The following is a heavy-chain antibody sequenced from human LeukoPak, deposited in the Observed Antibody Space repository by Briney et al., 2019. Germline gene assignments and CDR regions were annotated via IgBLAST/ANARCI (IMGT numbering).Heavy chain of an antibody. CDR1: GGSFSGYY. CDR3: ARRSGYSGYDSWYFDL. D-gene: IGHD5-12*01. Sequence: SETLSLTCAVYGGSFSGYYWSWIRQPPGKGLEWIGYIYYSGSTNYNPSLKSRVTISVDTSKNQFSLKLSSVTAADTAVYYCARRSGYSGYDSWYFDLWGRGTLVTVSS. CDR2: IYYSGST. J-gene: IGHJ2*01. V-gene: IGHV4-59*08.